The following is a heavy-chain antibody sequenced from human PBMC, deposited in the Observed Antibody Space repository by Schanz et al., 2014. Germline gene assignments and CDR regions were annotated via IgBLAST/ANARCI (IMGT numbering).Heavy chain of an antibody. CDR2: IKHDGSVK. V-gene: IGHV3-7*01. J-gene: IGHJ6*02. Sequence: EVQLLESGGGLVQPGGSLRLSCTASGFTFSSYSMNWVRQAPGKGLEWVANIKHDGSVKDYVDSVEGRFTMSRDNAKNSLFLQMNSLRAEDTAVYYCLAPDYGMDVWGQGTTVTVSS. CDR3: LAPDYGMDV. CDR1: GFTFSSYS.